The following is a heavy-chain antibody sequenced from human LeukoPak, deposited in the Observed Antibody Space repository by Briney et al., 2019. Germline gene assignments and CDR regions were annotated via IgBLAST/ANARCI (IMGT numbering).Heavy chain of an antibody. CDR1: GFTFSSYW. Sequence: PGGSLRLSCAASGFTFSSYWMSWVRQAPGKGLEWVANIKQDGSEKYYVDSVKGRFTISRDNAKNSLYLQMNSLRAEDTAVYYCARASRSSGWEYYYFDYWGQGTLVTVSS. D-gene: IGHD6-19*01. V-gene: IGHV3-7*04. J-gene: IGHJ4*02. CDR2: IKQDGSEK. CDR3: ARASRSSGWEYYYFDY.